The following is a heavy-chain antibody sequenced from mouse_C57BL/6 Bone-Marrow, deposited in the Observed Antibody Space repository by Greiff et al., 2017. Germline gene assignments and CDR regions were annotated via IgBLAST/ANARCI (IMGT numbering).Heavy chain of an antibody. CDR2: IYPGSGST. J-gene: IGHJ4*01. V-gene: IGHV1-55*01. Sequence: VQLHQPGAELVKPGASVKMSCKASGYTFTSYWITWVKQRPGQGLEWIGDIYPGSGSTNYNEKFKSKATLTVDTSSSTAYMQLSSLTSEDSAVYYCARWLLRRLYAMDYWGQGTSVTVSS. D-gene: IGHD2-3*01. CDR1: GYTFTSYW. CDR3: ARWLLRRLYAMDY.